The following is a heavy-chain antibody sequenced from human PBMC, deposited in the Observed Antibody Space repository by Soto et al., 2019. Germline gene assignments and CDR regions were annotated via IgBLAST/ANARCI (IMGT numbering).Heavy chain of an antibody. D-gene: IGHD6-13*01. CDR2: INAGNGNT. J-gene: IGHJ4*02. V-gene: IGHV1-3*01. Sequence: QVPLVQSGAEVKKPGASVKVSCKASGYTFTSYAMHWVRQAPGQRLEWMGWINAGNGNTKYSQKFQGRVTITRDTSASPGYIELSSLRSEDTAGDFWGGGWGESSSSSGDYWGQGTLVTVSS. CDR3: GGGWGESSSSSGDY. CDR1: GYTFTSYA.